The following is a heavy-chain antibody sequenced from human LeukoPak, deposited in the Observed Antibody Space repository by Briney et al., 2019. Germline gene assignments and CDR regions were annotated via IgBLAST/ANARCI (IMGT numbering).Heavy chain of an antibody. CDR1: GFTFDEHA. CDR2: ISWNSGSI. D-gene: IGHD2-15*01. V-gene: IGHV3-9*01. CDR3: VKGHCSSSSCFPNYYYYMDV. J-gene: IGHJ6*03. Sequence: GGSLRLSCAGSGFTFDEHAMHWVRQAQGKGLEWVSGISWNSGSIAYADSVKGRFTISRDHAKNLLFLQMSSLRAADTALYYCVKGHCSSSSCFPNYYYYMDVWGTGTTVTISS.